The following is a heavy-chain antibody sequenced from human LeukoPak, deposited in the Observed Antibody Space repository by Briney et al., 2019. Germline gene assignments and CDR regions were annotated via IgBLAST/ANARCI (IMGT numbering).Heavy chain of an antibody. D-gene: IGHD3-9*01. CDR3: ARETNLRWGYYDILTGYENTFDY. CDR1: GFTFSSYS. CDR2: ISSSSSTI. J-gene: IGHJ4*02. Sequence: GGSLRLSCAASGFTFSSYSMNWVRQAPGKGLEWVSYISSSSSTIYCADSVKGRFTISRDNAKNSLYLQMNSLRAEDTAVYYCARETNLRWGYYDILTGYENTFDYWGQGTLVTVSS. V-gene: IGHV3-48*01.